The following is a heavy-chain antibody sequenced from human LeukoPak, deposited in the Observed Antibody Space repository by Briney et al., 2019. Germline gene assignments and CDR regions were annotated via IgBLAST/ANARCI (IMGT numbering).Heavy chain of an antibody. CDR1: GYTFTSYG. CDR3: ARGYCSSTSCFSLMDV. CDR2: ISAYNGNT. V-gene: IGHV1-18*01. D-gene: IGHD2-2*01. J-gene: IGHJ6*02. Sequence: ASAKVSCKASGYTFTSYGISWVRQAPGQGLEWMGWISAYNGNTNYAQKLQGRVTMTTDTSTSTAYMELRSLRSDDTAVYYCARGYCSSTSCFSLMDVWGQGTTVTVSS.